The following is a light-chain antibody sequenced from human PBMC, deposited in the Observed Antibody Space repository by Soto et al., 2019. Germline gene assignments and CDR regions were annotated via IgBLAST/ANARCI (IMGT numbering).Light chain of an antibody. Sequence: AIRMTQSPSSLSASTGDRVTITCRASQGISSYLAWYQQKPGEAPKLLIYAASTLHGGVPSRFSGSGSGTDFALTITSLQAEDFATYYCQQLRSYPSTFGGGTKVEIK. CDR2: AAS. V-gene: IGKV1-8*01. CDR1: QGISSY. CDR3: QQLRSYPST. J-gene: IGKJ4*01.